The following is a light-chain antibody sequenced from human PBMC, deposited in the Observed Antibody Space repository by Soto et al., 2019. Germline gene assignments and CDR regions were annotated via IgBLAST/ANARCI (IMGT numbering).Light chain of an antibody. V-gene: IGLV2-14*01. CDR2: DVS. CDR3: SSYTSINTHV. CDR1: SSDIGGYKY. Sequence: QSVLTQPASVSGSPGQSITISCTGTSSDIGGYKYVSWYQQKPDKAPKLMIYDVSYRPSGVSDRFSGSRSGNTASLTISGLQAEDEADYYCSSYTSINTHVFGTGTKVTVL. J-gene: IGLJ1*01.